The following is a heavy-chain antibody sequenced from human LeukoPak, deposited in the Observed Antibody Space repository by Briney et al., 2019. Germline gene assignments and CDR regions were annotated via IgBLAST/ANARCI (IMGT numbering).Heavy chain of an antibody. V-gene: IGHV3-21*01. D-gene: IGHD6-19*01. J-gene: IGHJ4*02. Sequence: GGSLRLSCEASGFTFSRYSMNWVRQAPGKGLEWVSSINSDSTYRRYADSVKGRFIISRDNARYSLYLQMNSLRAEDTAVYYCVSRVRGGSGWFYYFDYWGQGALVTVSS. CDR3: VSRVRGGSGWFYYFDY. CDR2: INSDSTYR. CDR1: GFTFSRYS.